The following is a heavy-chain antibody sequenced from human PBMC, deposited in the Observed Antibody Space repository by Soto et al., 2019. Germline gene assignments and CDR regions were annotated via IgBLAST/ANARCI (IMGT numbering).Heavy chain of an antibody. CDR2: ISYDGSNK. D-gene: IGHD6-13*01. J-gene: IGHJ4*02. CDR1: GFTFSSYG. V-gene: IGHV3-30*18. Sequence: QVQLVESGGGVVQPGRSLRLSCAASGFTFSSYGMHWVRQAPGKGLEWVAVISYDGSNKYYADSVKGRFTISRDNSKNTLYLQMNSLTAEDTAVYYCAKDREIAAADTGYFDYWGQGTLVTVSS. CDR3: AKDREIAAADTGYFDY.